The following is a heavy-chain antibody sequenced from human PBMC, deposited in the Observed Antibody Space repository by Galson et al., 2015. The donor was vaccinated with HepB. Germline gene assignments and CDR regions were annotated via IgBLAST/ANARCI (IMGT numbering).Heavy chain of an antibody. CDR2: IYNSGTT. CDR3: ASGDFDI. J-gene: IGHJ3*02. Sequence: LSLTCTVSSGSISSGSYYWSWIRQPAGRGLEWIGRIYNSGTTYYNPSLKSRLTMSVDTSKNQFSLKLSSVTAADAAVYYCASGDFDIWGQGTMVTVSS. V-gene: IGHV4-61*02. CDR1: SGSISSGSYY.